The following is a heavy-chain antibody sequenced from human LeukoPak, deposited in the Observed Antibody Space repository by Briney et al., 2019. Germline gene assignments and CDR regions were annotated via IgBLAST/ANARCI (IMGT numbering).Heavy chain of an antibody. D-gene: IGHD4-23*01. V-gene: IGHV3-74*01. CDR3: ARATAYYGGNLDY. Sequence: GGSLRLSCAASGFTFSSYWMHWVRQAPGKRLVWVSRINSDGSSTSYADSVKGRFTISRDNAKNTLYLQMNSLRAEDTAVYYCARATAYYGGNLDYWGQGTLVTVSS. CDR1: GFTFSSYW. CDR2: INSDGSST. J-gene: IGHJ4*02.